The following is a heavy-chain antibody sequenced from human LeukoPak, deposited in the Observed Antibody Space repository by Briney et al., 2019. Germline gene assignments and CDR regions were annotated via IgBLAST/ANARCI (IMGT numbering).Heavy chain of an antibody. V-gene: IGHV1-46*01. J-gene: IGHJ5*02. D-gene: IGHD5-12*01. Sequence: ASVKVSCKASGYTFTSYYMHWVRQAPGQGLEWMGIINPSGGSTSYAQKFQGRVTITADKSTSTAYMELSSLRSEDTAVYYCARDRGPNVDIVATITKNWFDPWGQGTLVTVSS. CDR2: INPSGGST. CDR1: GYTFTSYY. CDR3: ARDRGPNVDIVATITKNWFDP.